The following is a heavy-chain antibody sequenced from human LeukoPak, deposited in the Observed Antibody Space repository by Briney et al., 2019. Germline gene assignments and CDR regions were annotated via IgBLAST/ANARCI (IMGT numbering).Heavy chain of an antibody. J-gene: IGHJ4*02. CDR2: ISWNSGSI. Sequence: GGSLRLSCAASGFTFDDYAMHWVRQAPGKGLEWVSGISWNSGSIGYADSVKGRFTISRDNAKNSLYLQMNSLRAEDTALYYCAKDSSSSWCSKVDWGQGTLVAVSS. CDR1: GFTFDDYA. D-gene: IGHD6-13*01. V-gene: IGHV3-9*01. CDR3: AKDSSSSWCSKVD.